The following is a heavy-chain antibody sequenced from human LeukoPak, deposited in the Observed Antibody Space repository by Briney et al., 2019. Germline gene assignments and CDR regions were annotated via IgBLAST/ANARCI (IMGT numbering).Heavy chain of an antibody. CDR3: ASGYSSGWYFGLFDY. V-gene: IGHV4-59*10. CDR1: GFTFSSYA. D-gene: IGHD6-19*01. CDR2: IYTSGST. Sequence: PGGSLRLSCAASGFTFSSYAMSWVRQAPGKGLEWIGRIYTSGSTNYNPSLKSRVTMSVDTSKNQFSLKLSSVTAADTAVYYGASGYSSGWYFGLFDYWGQGNLVTVSS. J-gene: IGHJ4*02.